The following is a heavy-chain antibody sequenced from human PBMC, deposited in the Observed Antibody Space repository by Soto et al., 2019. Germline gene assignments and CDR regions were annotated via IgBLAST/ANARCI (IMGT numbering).Heavy chain of an antibody. D-gene: IGHD3-9*01. CDR1: GGSISSDSYY. Sequence: SETLSLTCTVSGGSISSDSYYWGWIRQSPEKGLEWIASISYSGSTYYNPTLKSRLTISVDTSRDQFSLQLKSVTAADTAVYYCARHRDYGILTNYRKYYFDYWGQGALVTVSS. CDR3: ARHRDYGILTNYRKYYFDY. V-gene: IGHV4-39*01. J-gene: IGHJ4*02. CDR2: ISYSGST.